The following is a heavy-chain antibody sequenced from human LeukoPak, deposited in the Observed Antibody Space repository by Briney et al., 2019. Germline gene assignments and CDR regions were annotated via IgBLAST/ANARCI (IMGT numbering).Heavy chain of an antibody. CDR3: VRNSYAFYM. J-gene: IGHJ3*02. Sequence: GGSLRLSCAASGFTFKDYELYWVRQAPGKGLEWVSYISSSGRTIFYADSVKGRFTISRDNAKNSLYLQMNGLRAEDTAVYYCVRNSYAFYMWGQGTMVTVSS. CDR2: ISSSGRTI. CDR1: GFTFKDYE. V-gene: IGHV3-48*03.